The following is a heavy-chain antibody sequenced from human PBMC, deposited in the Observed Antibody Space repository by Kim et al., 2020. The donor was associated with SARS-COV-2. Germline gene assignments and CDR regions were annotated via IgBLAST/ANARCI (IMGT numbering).Heavy chain of an antibody. CDR2: INRDGSST. V-gene: IGHV3-74*01. CDR3: ARDPEGNYDYVWATDPPGD. D-gene: IGHD3-16*01. CDR1: GFTFSSYW. Sequence: GGSLRLSCAASGFTFSSYWMHWVRQAPGKGLVWVSRINRDGSSTSYADSVKGRFTISRDNAKNTPYLQMNSLRAEDTALYYCARDPEGNYDYVWATDPPGDWGQGTLVTVSS. J-gene: IGHJ4*01.